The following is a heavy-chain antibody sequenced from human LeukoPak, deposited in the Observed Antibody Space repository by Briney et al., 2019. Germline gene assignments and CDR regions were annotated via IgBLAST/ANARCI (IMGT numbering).Heavy chain of an antibody. CDR3: ASPPRIVGATYFDY. CDR1: GFTFSSYA. CDR2: ISYDGSNK. D-gene: IGHD1-26*01. J-gene: IGHJ4*02. Sequence: GGSLRLSCAASGFTFSSYAMPRVRQAPGKGLEWVAVISYDGSNKYYADSVKGRFTISRDNSKNTLYLQMNSLRAEDTAVYYCASPPRIVGATYFDYWGQGTLVTVSS. V-gene: IGHV3-30-3*01.